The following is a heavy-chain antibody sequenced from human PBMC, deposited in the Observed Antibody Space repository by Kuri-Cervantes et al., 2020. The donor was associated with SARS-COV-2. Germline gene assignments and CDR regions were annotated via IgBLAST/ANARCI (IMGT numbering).Heavy chain of an antibody. D-gene: IGHD3-16*01. V-gene: IGHV3-30-3*01. Sequence: GESLKISCAASGFTFSSYAMHWVRQAPGKGLEWVAVISYDGSNKYYADSVKGRFTISRDNSKNTLYLQMNSLRAEDTDVYYCAITLGLGEPHAFDFWGQGTMVTVSS. CDR3: AITLGLGEPHAFDF. CDR2: ISYDGSNK. J-gene: IGHJ3*01. CDR1: GFTFSSYA.